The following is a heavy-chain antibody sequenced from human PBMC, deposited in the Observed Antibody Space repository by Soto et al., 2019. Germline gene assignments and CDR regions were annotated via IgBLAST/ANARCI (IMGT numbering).Heavy chain of an antibody. D-gene: IGHD1-26*01. CDR2: MQPSSGRT. Sequence: QVQLVQSGAEVREPGASVKVSCKASGYSFTSLDINWVRQTTGQGLEWMGWMQPSSGRTGYAQKFQGRVTMTRDTSINTAYRELSSLTSDDTAFYYCARGVTAGVGYWGQGTLVTVSS. CDR3: ARGVTAGVGY. V-gene: IGHV1-8*01. CDR1: GYSFTSLD. J-gene: IGHJ4*02.